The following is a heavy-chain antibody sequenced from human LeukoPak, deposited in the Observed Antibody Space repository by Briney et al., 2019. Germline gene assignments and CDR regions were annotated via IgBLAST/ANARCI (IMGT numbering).Heavy chain of an antibody. CDR1: GFAFANYW. J-gene: IGHJ4*02. Sequence: GGSLTLSCAASGFAFANYWMVWVRQAPGKGLEWVASIGKDGSEQAYADSVKGRFTISRDNAGNSLYLQMSSLRVEGTATYYCTRDIVYLQLEYWGQGALVSVSS. D-gene: IGHD2-15*01. V-gene: IGHV3-7*01. CDR3: TRDIVYLQLEY. CDR2: IGKDGSEQ.